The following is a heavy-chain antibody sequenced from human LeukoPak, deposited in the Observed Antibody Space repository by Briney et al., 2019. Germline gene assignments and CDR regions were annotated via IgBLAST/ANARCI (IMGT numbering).Heavy chain of an antibody. D-gene: IGHD3-22*01. V-gene: IGHV3-53*01. CDR3: ARDFLRSSGSC. Sequence: GGSLRLSCAASGFTVSNNYMSWVRQAPGKGLEWVSVIYSGGNIYYADSVKGRFTISRDNSKNTLYLQMNSLRAEDTAVYYCARDFLRSSGSCWGQGTLVTVSS. CDR1: GFTVSNNY. CDR2: IYSGGNI. J-gene: IGHJ4*02.